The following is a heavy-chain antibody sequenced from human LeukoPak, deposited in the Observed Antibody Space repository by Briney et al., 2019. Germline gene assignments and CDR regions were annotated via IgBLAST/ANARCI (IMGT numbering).Heavy chain of an antibody. V-gene: IGHV1-24*01. D-gene: IGHD3-22*01. J-gene: IGHJ4*02. CDR1: GYSRTELS. Sequence: ASVGVSFKGSGYSRTELSMQWVGQAPGKGLEWMGGFDPEDGETIYAQKFQGRVTMTEDTSTDTAYMELSSLRSEDTAVYYCAKLYDSSGYSAAYYFDYWGQGTLVTVSS. CDR3: AKLYDSSGYSAAYYFDY. CDR2: FDPEDGET.